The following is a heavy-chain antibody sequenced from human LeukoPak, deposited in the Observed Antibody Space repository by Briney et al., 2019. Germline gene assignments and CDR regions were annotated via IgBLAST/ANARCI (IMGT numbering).Heavy chain of an antibody. V-gene: IGHV4-38-2*02. Sequence: SETLSLTCTVSGHSISSGYYWGWIRQPPGKGLEWIGSIYHSGSTYYNPSLKSRVTMSVDTSKNQFSLKLSSVTAADTAVYYCARAFTTYMDVWGKGTTVTVSS. CDR2: IYHSGST. CDR1: GHSISSGYY. J-gene: IGHJ6*03. CDR3: ARAFTTYMDV. D-gene: IGHD2/OR15-2a*01.